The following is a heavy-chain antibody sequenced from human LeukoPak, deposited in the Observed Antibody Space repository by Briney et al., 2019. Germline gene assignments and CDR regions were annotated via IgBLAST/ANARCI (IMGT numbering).Heavy chain of an antibody. J-gene: IGHJ5*02. V-gene: IGHV4-34*01. D-gene: IGHD3-16*02. Sequence: PSETLSLTCAVYGGSFSGYYWSWIRQPPGKGLEWIGEINHSGSTNYNPSLKSRVTISVDTSKNQFSLKRSSVTAADTAVDYCATGYTLYYDYVWGSYRYTNWFDPWGQGTLLTVSS. CDR2: INHSGST. CDR1: GGSFSGYY. CDR3: ATGYTLYYDYVWGSYRYTNWFDP.